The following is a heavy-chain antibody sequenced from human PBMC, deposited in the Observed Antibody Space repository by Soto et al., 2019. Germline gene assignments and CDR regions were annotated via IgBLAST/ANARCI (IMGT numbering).Heavy chain of an antibody. CDR1: GGSISSGGYY. CDR2: IYYSGSP. D-gene: IGHD6-25*01. V-gene: IGHV4-31*03. J-gene: IGHJ4*02. Sequence: QVQLQESGPGLVKPSQTLSLTCTVSGGSISSGGYYWSWIRQHPGKGLEWIGYIYYSGSPYYNPSLKSRVTIAVDTSKNQFSLKLGSVTAADTAVYYCGSQRERLFPEGGDYWGQGTLVTVSS. CDR3: GSQRERLFPEGGDY.